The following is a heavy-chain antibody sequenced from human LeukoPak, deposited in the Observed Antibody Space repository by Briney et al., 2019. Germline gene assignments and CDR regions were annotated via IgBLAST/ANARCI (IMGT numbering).Heavy chain of an antibody. J-gene: IGHJ4*02. CDR1: GGSISSSSYY. V-gene: IGHV4-39*01. D-gene: IGHD1-7*01. Sequence: SETLSLTCTVSGGSISSSSYYWGWIRQPPGKGLEWIGSIYYSGSTYYNPSFKSRVTISVDTSKNQFSLKLSSVTAADTAVYYCARLPKGWNYENWGQGTLVSVSS. CDR2: IYYSGST. CDR3: ARLPKGWNYEN.